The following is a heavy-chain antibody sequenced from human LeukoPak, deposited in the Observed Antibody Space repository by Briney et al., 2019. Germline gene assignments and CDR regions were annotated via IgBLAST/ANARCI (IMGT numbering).Heavy chain of an antibody. V-gene: IGHV3-21*01. CDR1: GFTFSSYR. CDR2: ISSSSSYI. Sequence: GGSLRLSCAASGFTFSSYRMNWVRQAPGKGLEWVSSISSSSSYIYYADSVKGRFTISRDNAKNSLYLQMNSLRAEDTAVYYCARDDGSYHGPFDYWGQGTLVTVSS. CDR3: ARDDGSYHGPFDY. J-gene: IGHJ4*02. D-gene: IGHD1-26*01.